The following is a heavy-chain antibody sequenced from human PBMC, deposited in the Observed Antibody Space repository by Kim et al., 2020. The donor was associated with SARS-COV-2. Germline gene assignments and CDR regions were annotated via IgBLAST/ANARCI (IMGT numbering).Heavy chain of an antibody. D-gene: IGHD2-15*01. CDR3: AGGEDGHAAFDI. Sequence: PSLKSRVTISLDTSKNQISLKMSSVTAADTAVYFCAGGEDGHAAFDIWGQGAMVTVSS. V-gene: IGHV4-59*09. J-gene: IGHJ3*02.